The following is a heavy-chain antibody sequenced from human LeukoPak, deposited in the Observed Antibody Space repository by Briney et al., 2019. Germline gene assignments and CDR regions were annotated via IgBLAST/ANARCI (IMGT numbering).Heavy chain of an antibody. CDR2: IYSGGST. CDR1: GFTFSNYA. J-gene: IGHJ6*03. CDR3: ARGYCSSTSCPAYYYMDV. V-gene: IGHV3-53*01. Sequence: PGGSLRLSCAASGFTFSNYAMSWVRQAPGKGLEWVSVIYSGGSTYYADSVKGRFTISRDNSKNTLYLQMNSLRAEDTAVYYCARGYCSSTSCPAYYYMDVWGKGTTVTVSS. D-gene: IGHD2-2*01.